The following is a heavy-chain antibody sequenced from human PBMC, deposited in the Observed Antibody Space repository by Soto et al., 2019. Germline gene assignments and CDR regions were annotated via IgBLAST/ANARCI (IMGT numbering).Heavy chain of an antibody. Sequence: QVQLQEXGXGLVKPSQTLSLTCTVSGGSISSGGYYWSWIRQHPGKGLEWIGYIYYSGSTYXXXXXXXXVXXXXXXXXXXXXXXXXXXXXXXXXXXXXARXVKVDXXXXNFDYWGQGTLVT. J-gene: IGHJ4*02. CDR3: ARXVKVDXXXXNFDY. CDR1: GGSISSGGYY. V-gene: IGHV4-31*01. CDR2: IYYSGST.